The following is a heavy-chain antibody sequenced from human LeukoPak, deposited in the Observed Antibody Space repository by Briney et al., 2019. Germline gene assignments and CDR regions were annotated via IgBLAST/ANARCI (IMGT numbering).Heavy chain of an antibody. V-gene: IGHV1-18*01. J-gene: IGHJ4*02. D-gene: IGHD3-3*01. CDR1: GYTFTSYG. CDR3: ARFSPDYDFWSGYYSTDFFDY. Sequence: ASVKVSCKASGYTFTSYGISWVRQAPGQGLEWMGWIGAYNGNTNYAQKLQGRVTMTTDTSTSTAYMELRSLRSDDTAVYYCARFSPDYDFWSGYYSTDFFDYWGQGTLVTVSS. CDR2: IGAYNGNT.